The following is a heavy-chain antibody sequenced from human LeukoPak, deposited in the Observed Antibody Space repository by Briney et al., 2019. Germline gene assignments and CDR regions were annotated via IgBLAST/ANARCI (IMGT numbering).Heavy chain of an antibody. D-gene: IGHD3-22*01. CDR1: GYTFTSYY. CDR3: ARGDFDDSSGYYYFDY. CDR2: INPSGGST. J-gene: IGHJ4*02. V-gene: IGHV1-46*01. Sequence: ASVKVSCKASGYTFTSYYMHWVRQAPGQGLEWMGIINPSGGSTSYAQKFQGRVTMTRDTSTSTVYMELSSLRSEDTAVYYCARGDFDDSSGYYYFDYWGQGALVTVSS.